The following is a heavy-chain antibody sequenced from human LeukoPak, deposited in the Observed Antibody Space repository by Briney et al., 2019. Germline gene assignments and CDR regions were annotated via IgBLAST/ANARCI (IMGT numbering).Heavy chain of an antibody. Sequence: GASAKVSCKVSGYTLTELSMHWVRQAPGKGLEWMGGFDPEDGETTYAQKFQGRVTMTEDTSTDTAYMELSSLRSEDTAVYYCATGVVGGYYYYGMDVWGQGTTVTVSS. D-gene: IGHD2-21*01. V-gene: IGHV1-24*01. CDR1: GYTLTELS. CDR2: FDPEDGET. J-gene: IGHJ6*02. CDR3: ATGVVGGYYYYGMDV.